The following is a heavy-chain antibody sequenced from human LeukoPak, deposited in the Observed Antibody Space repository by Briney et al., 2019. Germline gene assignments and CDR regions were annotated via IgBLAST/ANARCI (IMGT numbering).Heavy chain of an antibody. CDR3: ARDGRDIVATYREGMDV. CDR2: IKQDGSEK. V-gene: IGHV3-7*03. D-gene: IGHD5-12*01. CDR1: GFTFSSYW. J-gene: IGHJ6*04. Sequence: QPGGSLRLSCAASGFTFSSYWMSWVRQAPGKGLEWVANIKQDGSEKYYVDSVKGRFTISRDNAKNSLYLQMNSLRAEDTAVYYCARDGRDIVATYREGMDVWGKGTTVTVSS.